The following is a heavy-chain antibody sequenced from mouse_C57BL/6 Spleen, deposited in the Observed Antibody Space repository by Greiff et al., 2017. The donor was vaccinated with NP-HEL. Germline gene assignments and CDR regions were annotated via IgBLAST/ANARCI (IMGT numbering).Heavy chain of an antibody. CDR2: IDPSDSYT. V-gene: IGHV1-69*01. Sequence: VQLQQPGAELVMPGASVKLSCKASGYTFTSYWMHWVKQRPGQGLEWIGEIDPSDSYTNYNQKFKGKSTLTVDKSSSTAYMQLSSLTSEDSAVYYCARHYYGSSNLDYWGQGTSVTVSS. CDR1: GYTFTSYW. D-gene: IGHD1-1*01. J-gene: IGHJ4*01. CDR3: ARHYYGSSNLDY.